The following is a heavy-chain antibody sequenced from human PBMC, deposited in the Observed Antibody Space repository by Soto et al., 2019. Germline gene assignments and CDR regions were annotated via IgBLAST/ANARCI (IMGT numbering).Heavy chain of an antibody. CDR3: ARSLASWVNVFDF. V-gene: IGHV2-5*02. CDR2: VFLDDDK. CDR1: GFSLSTTGVG. Sequence: QITLKESGPTLVKPTQTLTLTCTYSGFSLSTTGVGVGWIRQPPGKALEWLAIVFLDDDKRYSLSLKNRLTITQDTSKNQVVFTMTNMDPADTATYYCARSLASWVNVFDFWGQGTLVTVSS. J-gene: IGHJ3*01.